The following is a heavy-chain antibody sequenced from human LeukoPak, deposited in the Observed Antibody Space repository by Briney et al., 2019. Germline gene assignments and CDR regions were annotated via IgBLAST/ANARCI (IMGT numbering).Heavy chain of an antibody. CDR1: GGSFSGYY. CDR2: TNHSGST. CDR3: AREFSGYDFDY. Sequence: SETLSLTCAVYGGSFSGYYWSWIRQPPGKGLEWIGETNHSGSTNYNPSLKSRVTISVDTSKNQFSLKLSSVTAADTAVYYCAREFSGYDFDYWGQGTLVTVSS. J-gene: IGHJ4*02. V-gene: IGHV4-34*01. D-gene: IGHD5-12*01.